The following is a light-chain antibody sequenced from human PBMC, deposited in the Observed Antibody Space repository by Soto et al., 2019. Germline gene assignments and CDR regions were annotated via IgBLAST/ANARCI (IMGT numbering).Light chain of an antibody. CDR1: QGISSY. CDR2: AAS. J-gene: IGKJ3*01. Sequence: AIRMTQSPSSFSASTGDRVTITCRASQGISSYLAWYQQKPGKAPKLLISAASTLQSGVPSRFSGSGSWTDFTLTISCLQSEDFASYYCQQYYSYPFTFGPGPKVDIK. V-gene: IGKV1-8*01. CDR3: QQYYSYPFT.